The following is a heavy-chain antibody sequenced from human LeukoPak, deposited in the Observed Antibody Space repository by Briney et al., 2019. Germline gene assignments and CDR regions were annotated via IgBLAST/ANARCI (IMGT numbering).Heavy chain of an antibody. V-gene: IGHV3-21*01. CDR1: GFTFSSYS. Sequence: GGSLRLSCAASGFTFSSYSMNWVRQAPGKGLEWVSSISSSSSYMYYADSVKGRFTISRDNAKSSLYLQMNSLRAEDTAVYYCARGCRYCSGGSQDSWGQGTLVTVSS. D-gene: IGHD2-15*01. CDR3: ARGCRYCSGGSQDS. J-gene: IGHJ4*02. CDR2: ISSSSSYM.